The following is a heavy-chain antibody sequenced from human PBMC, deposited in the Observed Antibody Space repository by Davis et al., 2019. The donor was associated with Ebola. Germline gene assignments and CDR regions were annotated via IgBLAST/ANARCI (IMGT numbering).Heavy chain of an antibody. CDR3: ARDGVTGYYYYYYGMDV. J-gene: IGHJ6*04. CDR1: GYTFTSYA. V-gene: IGHV7-4-1*02. Sequence: ASVKVSCKASGYTFTSYAMNWVRQAPGQGLEWMGWINTNTGNPTYAQGFTGRFVFSLDTSVSTAYLQISSLKAEDTAVYYCARDGVTGYYYYYYGMDVWGKGTTVTVSS. D-gene: IGHD1-20*01. CDR2: INTNTGNP.